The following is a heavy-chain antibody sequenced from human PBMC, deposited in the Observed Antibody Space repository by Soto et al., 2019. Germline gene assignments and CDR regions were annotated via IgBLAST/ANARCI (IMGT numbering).Heavy chain of an antibody. D-gene: IGHD4-17*01. J-gene: IGHJ6*02. CDR2: IRSKAYGGTT. V-gene: IGHV3-49*03. CDR3: TIYGEHPGIYYYYGMDV. CDR1: GFTFGDYA. Sequence: PGGSLRLSCTASGFTFGDYAMSWFRQAPGKGLEWVGFIRSKAYGGTTEYAASVKGRFTISRDDSKSIAYLQMNSLKTEDTAVYYCTIYGEHPGIYYYYGMDVWGQGTTVTVSS.